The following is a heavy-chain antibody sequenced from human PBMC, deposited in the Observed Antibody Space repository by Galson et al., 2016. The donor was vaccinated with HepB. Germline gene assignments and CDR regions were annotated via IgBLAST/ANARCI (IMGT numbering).Heavy chain of an antibody. CDR2: IKQDGSDK. J-gene: IGHJ2*01. Sequence: SLRLSCAASGFTFSRSWMSWVRQAPGKGLEWVANIKQDGSDKYYVDSVKGRFTISRDSAKNSLYLQMNSLRAEDTAMYYCARDLTPEFDRLTDQFRGWYFDRWGRGTLVTVSS. D-gene: IGHD3-9*01. CDR3: ARDLTPEFDRLTDQFRGWYFDR. V-gene: IGHV3-7*01. CDR1: GFTFSRSW.